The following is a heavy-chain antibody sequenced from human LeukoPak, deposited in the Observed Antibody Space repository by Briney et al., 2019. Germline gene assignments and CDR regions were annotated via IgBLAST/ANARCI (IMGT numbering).Heavy chain of an antibody. CDR1: AYTFTGYY. CDR2: INPNSGGT. V-gene: IGHV1-2*06. Sequence: GASVKVSCKASAYTFTGYYMHWVRQAPGQGLECMGRINPNSGGTNYAQKFQGRVTMTRDTSISTAYMELSRLRSDDTAVYYCARDYYYYDSSGYYYIPYYFDYWGQGTLVTVSS. D-gene: IGHD3-22*01. J-gene: IGHJ4*02. CDR3: ARDYYYYDSSGYYYIPYYFDY.